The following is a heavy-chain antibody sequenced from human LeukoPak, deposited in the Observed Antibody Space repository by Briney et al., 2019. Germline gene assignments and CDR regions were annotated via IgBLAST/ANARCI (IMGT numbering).Heavy chain of an antibody. J-gene: IGHJ4*02. V-gene: IGHV4-59*01. CDR2: LYYMRGA. CDR1: GGSISGYY. CDR3: ARYKRGYSYGQYYFDY. Sequence: SETLSLTCTVSGGSISGYYWNWSRQPPGKGVEWIGNLYYMRGAWYKSSLKSRVTTSVDTSRNEFSLKLSSVTAADTAVYYCARYKRGYSYGQYYFDYWGQGTLVTVSS. D-gene: IGHD5-18*01.